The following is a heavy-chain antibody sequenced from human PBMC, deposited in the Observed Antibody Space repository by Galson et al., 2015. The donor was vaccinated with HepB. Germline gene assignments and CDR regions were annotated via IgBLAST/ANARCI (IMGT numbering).Heavy chain of an antibody. V-gene: IGHV3-49*03. CDR3: TREYSPADY. D-gene: IGHD2-15*01. Sequence: SLRLSCAASGFTFGDYAMSWFRRAPGKGLEWVSFIRKNTYGGTTEYAASVKGRFTISRDDSKSIAYMQMNSLKTEDTAVYYCTREYSPADYWGQGTLVTVSS. CDR2: IRKNTYGGTT. CDR1: GFTFGDYA. J-gene: IGHJ4*02.